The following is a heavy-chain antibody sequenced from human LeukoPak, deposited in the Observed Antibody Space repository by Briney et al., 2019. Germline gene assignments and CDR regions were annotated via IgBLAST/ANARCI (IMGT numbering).Heavy chain of an antibody. J-gene: IGHJ6*02. CDR2: INPSGGST. Sequence: ASVKVSCKASGYTFTSYYIHWVRQAPGQGLEWMGIINPSGGSTSYAQKFQGRVTMTRDTSTSIVYMELSSLKSEDTAVYYCARDTALVTAPVYYGMDVWGQGTTVTVSS. CDR1: GYTFTSYY. D-gene: IGHD5-18*01. CDR3: ARDTALVTAPVYYGMDV. V-gene: IGHV1-46*01.